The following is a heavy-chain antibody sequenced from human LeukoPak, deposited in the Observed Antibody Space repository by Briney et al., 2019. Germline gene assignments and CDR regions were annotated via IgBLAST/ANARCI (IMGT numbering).Heavy chain of an antibody. CDR1: GFTFSDYT. D-gene: IGHD3-9*01. V-gene: IGHV3-30-3*01. Sequence: PGGSLRLSCAACGFTFSDYTVHWVRQAPGKGLEWVALMSYDGNTKYYADSVKGRFTVSRDNPKNTLYVQMNSLRAEDTAVYYCARAQSGYPPDYWGQGTLVAVSS. CDR3: ARAQSGYPPDY. CDR2: MSYDGNTK. J-gene: IGHJ4*02.